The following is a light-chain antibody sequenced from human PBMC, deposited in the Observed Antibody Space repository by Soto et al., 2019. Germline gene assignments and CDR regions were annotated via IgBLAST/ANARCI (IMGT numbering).Light chain of an antibody. J-gene: IGLJ1*01. CDR1: TSDVGGYNY. V-gene: IGLV2-14*01. Sequence: QSALTQPASVSGSPGQSITISCTGTTSDVGGYNYVSWYQQHPGQVPKLLIYEVSNRPSGVSYRFSGSKSGNTASLTISGLQAQDDASYYCFSYTTSSAPYVFGTGTKVTVL. CDR3: FSYTTSSAPYV. CDR2: EVS.